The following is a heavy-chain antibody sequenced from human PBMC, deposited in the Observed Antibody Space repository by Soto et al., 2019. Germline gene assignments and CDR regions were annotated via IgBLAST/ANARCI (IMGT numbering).Heavy chain of an antibody. CDR2: ISAYNGNT. Sequence: ASVKVSCKASGYTFTSYGISWVRQAPGQGLEWMGWISAYNGNTNYAQKLQGRVTMTTDTSTSTAYMELRSLRSDDTAVYYCARSPWIAAAGNKYYYYMDVWGKGTTVTVSS. D-gene: IGHD6-13*01. CDR3: ARSPWIAAAGNKYYYYMDV. V-gene: IGHV1-18*01. J-gene: IGHJ6*03. CDR1: GYTFTSYG.